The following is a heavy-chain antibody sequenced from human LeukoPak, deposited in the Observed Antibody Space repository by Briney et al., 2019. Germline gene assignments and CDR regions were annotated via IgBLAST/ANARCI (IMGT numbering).Heavy chain of an antibody. D-gene: IGHD4-11*01. CDR3: ARDHNYGFDY. CDR2: IYYSGST. V-gene: IGHV4-31*03. CDR1: GGSISSGGYY. J-gene: IGHJ4*02. Sequence: SETLSLTCTVSGGSISSGGYYWSWIRQHPGKGLEWIGYIYYSGSTYYNPSLRSRVTISVDTSKNQFSLKLSSVTAADTAVYYCARDHNYGFDYWGQGTLVTVSS.